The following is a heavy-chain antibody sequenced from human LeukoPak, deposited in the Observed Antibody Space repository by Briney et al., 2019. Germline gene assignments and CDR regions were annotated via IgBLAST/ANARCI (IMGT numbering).Heavy chain of an antibody. V-gene: IGHV3-21*04. Sequence: KPGGSLRLSCAASGFTFTSYHMHWVRQAPGKGLEWVSSISGTSGYIYYTDSVKGRFTISRDNAKNSLYLQMNSLRAEDTAVYYCARFSIAVAGAMMRAFDYWGQGTLVTVSS. J-gene: IGHJ4*02. CDR3: ARFSIAVAGAMMRAFDY. D-gene: IGHD6-19*01. CDR2: ISGTSGYI. CDR1: GFTFTSYH.